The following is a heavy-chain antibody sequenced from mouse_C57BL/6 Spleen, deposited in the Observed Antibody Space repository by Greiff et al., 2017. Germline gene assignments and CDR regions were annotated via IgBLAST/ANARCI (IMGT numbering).Heavy chain of an antibody. CDR3: ARGDNYYFDT. V-gene: IGHV5-6*01. J-gene: IGHJ2*01. D-gene: IGHD1-3*01. Sequence: EVKVVESGGDLVKPGGSLKLSCAASGFTFSSYGMSWVRQTPDKRLEWVATISSGGSYTYYPDSVKGRFTISRDNAKNTLYLQMSSLKSEDTAMYYCARGDNYYFDTWGQDAPLPVS. CDR2: ISSGGSYT. CDR1: GFTFSSYG.